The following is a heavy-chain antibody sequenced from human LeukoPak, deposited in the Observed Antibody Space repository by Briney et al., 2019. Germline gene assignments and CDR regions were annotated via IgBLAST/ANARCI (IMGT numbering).Heavy chain of an antibody. D-gene: IGHD2-21*01. V-gene: IGHV5-51*01. CDR2: IYPGDSDT. J-gene: IGHJ4*02. CDR1: GYSFATYW. CDR3: ARRGYCGGDCYSDY. Sequence: PGESLKISCNGSGYSFATYWIGWVRQMPGKGLEWMGIIYPGDSDTRYSPSFQGQVTISADKSISTAFLQWSSLKASDTAMYYCARRGYCGGDCYSDYWGQGTLVTVSS.